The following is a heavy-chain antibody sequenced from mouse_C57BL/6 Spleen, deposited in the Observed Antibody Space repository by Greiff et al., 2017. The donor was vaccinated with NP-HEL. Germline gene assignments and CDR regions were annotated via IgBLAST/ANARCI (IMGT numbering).Heavy chain of an antibody. CDR1: GYTFTDYN. CDR2: INPNNGGT. Sequence: EVQLQQSGPELVKPGASVKIPCKASGYTFTDYNMDWVKQSHGKSLEWIGDINPNNGGTIYNQKFKGKATLTVDMSSSTAYMELRSLTSEDTAVYYCARGGYYDYDGFAYWGQGTLVTVSA. CDR3: ARGGYYDYDGFAY. D-gene: IGHD2-4*01. J-gene: IGHJ3*01. V-gene: IGHV1-18*01.